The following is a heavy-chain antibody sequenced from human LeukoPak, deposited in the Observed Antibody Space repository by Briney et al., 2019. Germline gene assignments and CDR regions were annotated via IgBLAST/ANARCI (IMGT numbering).Heavy chain of an antibody. CDR3: ARGMRTLYGSGSYGYYYYYMDV. D-gene: IGHD3-10*01. CDR2: IKQDGSEK. Sequence: GGSLRLSCAASGFTFSSYWMSWVRQAPGKGLEWVANIKQDGSEKYYVDSVKGRFTISRDNAKNSLYLQMNSLRAEDTAVYYCARGMRTLYGSGSYGYYYYYMDVWGKGTTVTISS. V-gene: IGHV3-7*01. CDR1: GFTFSSYW. J-gene: IGHJ6*03.